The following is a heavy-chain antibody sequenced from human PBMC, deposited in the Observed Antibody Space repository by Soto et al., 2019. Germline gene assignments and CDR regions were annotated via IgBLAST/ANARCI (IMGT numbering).Heavy chain of an antibody. CDR2: INHSGST. V-gene: IGHV4-34*01. CDR3: ARGPRVRGGI. Sequence: QVQLQQWGAGLLKPSETLSLTCAVYGGSFSGYYWSWIRQPPGKGLEWIGEINHSGSTNYNPSLKSRVTISVDTSKNQFSLKLSSVTAADTAVYYCARGPRVRGGIWGQGTMVTVSS. J-gene: IGHJ3*02. D-gene: IGHD3-10*01. CDR1: GGSFSGYY.